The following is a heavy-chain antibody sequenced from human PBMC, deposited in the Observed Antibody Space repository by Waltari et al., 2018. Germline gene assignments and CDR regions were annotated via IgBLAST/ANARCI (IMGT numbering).Heavy chain of an antibody. V-gene: IGHV1-69-2*01. J-gene: IGHJ5*02. CDR2: VHPADSAT. CDR1: GYTFNDYY. D-gene: IGHD4-4*01. Sequence: EVQLVQSGAEVKKPGATVKISCKASGYTFNDYYKHWGQKAPGKGLEWMGRVHPADSATTYAEKFQRRVTITADTATYTAYMELSSLRSEDTAVYYCATVLTTVPTYWFDPWGQGTLVTVSS. CDR3: ATVLTTVPTYWFDP.